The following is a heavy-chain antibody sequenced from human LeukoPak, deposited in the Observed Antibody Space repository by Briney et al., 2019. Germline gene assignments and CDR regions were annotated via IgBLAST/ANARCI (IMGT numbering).Heavy chain of an antibody. CDR3: ARRYCTNGVCYPDAFDI. V-gene: IGHV3-7*01. Sequence: GGSLRLSCAASGFTFSSYWMSWVRQAPGKGLEWVANIKQDGSEKYYVDSVKGRFTISRDNAKNSLYLQMNSLRAEDTAVYYCARRYCTNGVCYPDAFDIWGQGTMVTVSS. D-gene: IGHD2-8*01. CDR2: IKQDGSEK. CDR1: GFTFSSYW. J-gene: IGHJ3*02.